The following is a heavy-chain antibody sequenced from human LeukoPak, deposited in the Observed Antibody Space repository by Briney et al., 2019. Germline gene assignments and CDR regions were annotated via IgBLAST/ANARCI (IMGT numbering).Heavy chain of an antibody. J-gene: IGHJ4*02. CDR1: GGSVSSGSYY. Sequence: SETLSLTCTVSGGSVSSGSYYWSWIRQPPGKGLEWIGYIYYSGSTNYNPSLKSRVTISVDTSKNQFSLKLSSVTAADTAVYYCASRTADDYGDYGLSFFDYWGQGTLVIVSS. CDR3: ASRTADDYGDYGLSFFDY. CDR2: IYYSGST. V-gene: IGHV4-61*01. D-gene: IGHD4-17*01.